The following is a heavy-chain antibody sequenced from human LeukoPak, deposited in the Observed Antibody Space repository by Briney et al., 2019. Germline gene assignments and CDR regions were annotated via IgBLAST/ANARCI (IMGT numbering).Heavy chain of an antibody. CDR3: ALTIWGSYRSFDY. V-gene: IGHV1-2*04. Sequence: ASVKVSCKASGYTFTGYYMHWVRQAPGQGLEWMGWINPNSGGTNYAQKFQGWVTMTRDMSISTAYMELSRLRSDDTAVYYCALTIWGSYRSFDYWGQGTLVTVSS. D-gene: IGHD3-16*02. CDR2: INPNSGGT. CDR1: GYTFTGYY. J-gene: IGHJ4*02.